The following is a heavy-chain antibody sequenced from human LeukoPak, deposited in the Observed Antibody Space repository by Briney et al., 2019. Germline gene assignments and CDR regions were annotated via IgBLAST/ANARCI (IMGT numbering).Heavy chain of an antibody. V-gene: IGHV3-30*03. CDR3: ARGRNYYYMDV. CDR1: GFTFSAYG. J-gene: IGHJ6*03. CDR2: MPYDERNK. Sequence: GGSLRLSCVASGFTFSAYGVHWFRQTPGKGLEWVAIMPYDERNKYYADSVKGRFTISRDNSKNTLYLQLNSLRAEDTAVYYCARGRNYYYMDVWGKGTTVTVSS.